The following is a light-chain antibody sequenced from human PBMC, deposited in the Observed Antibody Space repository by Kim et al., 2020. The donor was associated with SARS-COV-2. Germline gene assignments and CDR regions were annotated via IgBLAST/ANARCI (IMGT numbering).Light chain of an antibody. Sequence: VGLGQTVGVTGDRGSLGTDYESSDQHKPGQAPVLVIYGKNNRHSGNPDRFSGSSSGSTASLTITGAQAEDEADYYCNSRDSSGNCVCGGGTQLTVL. J-gene: IGLJ3*02. CDR1: SLGTDY. CDR2: GKN. CDR3: NSRDSSGNCV. V-gene: IGLV3-19*01.